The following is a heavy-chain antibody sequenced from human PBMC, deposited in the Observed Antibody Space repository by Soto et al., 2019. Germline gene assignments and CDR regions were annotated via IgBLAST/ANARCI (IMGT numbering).Heavy chain of an antibody. CDR2: INHKTNT. J-gene: IGHJ6*03. V-gene: IGHV4-34*02. D-gene: IGHD3-10*01. CDR3: ARGEWMIRGADYYYNMDV. CDR1: GGSFNDYY. Sequence: QVQLQQWGAGLLRPSETLSLTCAVYGGSFNDYYWTWIRPPPGKGLERIGEINHKTNTHYKPYLESRVTFSVDTSKNHFSLRLTSVTAADTALYYWARGEWMIRGADYYYNMDVWGKGTTVTVSS.